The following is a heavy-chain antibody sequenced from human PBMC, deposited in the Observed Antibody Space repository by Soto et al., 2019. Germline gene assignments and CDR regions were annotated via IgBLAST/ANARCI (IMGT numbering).Heavy chain of an antibody. CDR3: AKDRYYDFWSGYYPV. D-gene: IGHD3-3*01. CDR1: EFTFSSYW. J-gene: IGHJ4*02. Sequence: GGSLRLSCAASEFTFSSYWMSWVRQAPGKGLEWVAVISYDGSNKYYADSVKGRFTISRDNSKNTLYLQMNSLRAEDTAVYYCAKDRYYDFWSGYYPVWGQGTLVTVSS. V-gene: IGHV3-30*18. CDR2: ISYDGSNK.